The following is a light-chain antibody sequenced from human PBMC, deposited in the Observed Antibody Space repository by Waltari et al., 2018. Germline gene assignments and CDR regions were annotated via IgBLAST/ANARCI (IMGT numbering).Light chain of an antibody. V-gene: IGKV3-15*01. CDR1: QSVSSN. Sequence: DIVMTQSPATLSVSPGERATLSCRASQSVSSNLAWYQQKPGQAPRLLIYGASTRATGFPARFSGSGSGTEFTLTISSLHSEDFAVYYCQQYNNWPLTFGQGTRLEIK. CDR2: GAS. J-gene: IGKJ2*01. CDR3: QQYNNWPLT.